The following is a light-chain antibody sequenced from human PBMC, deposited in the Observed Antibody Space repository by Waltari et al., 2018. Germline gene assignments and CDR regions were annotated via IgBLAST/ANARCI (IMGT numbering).Light chain of an antibody. CDR1: QSVSSR. CDR3: QQYNNWLYT. J-gene: IGKJ2*01. CDR2: GAA. V-gene: IGKV3-15*01. Sequence: EIVMTQSPATLSVSPGERVTLSCRASQSVSSRLAWYQQKPGQAPRLLIYGAATRANGIPARFSGSGSGTEFTLTISSLQSEDIAIYYCQQYNNWLYTFGQGTKLEIK.